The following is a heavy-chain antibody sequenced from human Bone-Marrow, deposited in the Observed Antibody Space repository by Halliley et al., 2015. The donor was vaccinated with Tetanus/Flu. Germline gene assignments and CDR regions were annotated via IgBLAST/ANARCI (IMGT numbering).Heavy chain of an antibody. Sequence: CAASGFSFRTYGMHWVRQPPGKGLEWLAVVWSDGINKFYADSVTGRFTISRDNSKNTLDLQMDSLRGEDTAVYYCAKERGPYNDFDIWGQGTMVTVFS. D-gene: IGHD2-2*02. J-gene: IGHJ3*02. CDR2: VWSDGINK. CDR1: GFSFRTYG. CDR3: AKERGPYNDFDI. V-gene: IGHV3-33*06.